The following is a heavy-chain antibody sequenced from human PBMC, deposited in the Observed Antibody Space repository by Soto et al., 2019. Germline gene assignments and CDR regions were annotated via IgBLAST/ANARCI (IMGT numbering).Heavy chain of an antibody. CDR2: IYHSGST. V-gene: IGHV4-38-2*01. Sequence: PSETLSLTCAVSGYSISSGYYWCWIRQPPGKGLEWIGSIYHSGSTYYNPSLKSRVTISVDTSKNQFSLKLSSVTAADTDVYYCARASITMVRGVIRGRYFDYWGQGTLVTVSS. CDR1: GYSISSGYY. J-gene: IGHJ4*02. CDR3: ARASITMVRGVIRGRYFDY. D-gene: IGHD3-10*01.